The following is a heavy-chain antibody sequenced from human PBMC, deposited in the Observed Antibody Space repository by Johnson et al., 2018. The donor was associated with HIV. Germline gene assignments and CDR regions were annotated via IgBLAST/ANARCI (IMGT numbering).Heavy chain of an antibody. Sequence: QEKLVESGGGLVQPGGSLRLSCAASGFTVSSNYMSWIRQAPGKGLEWVAVLSYDGSNKFYADSVKGRFTISRDNSKNTLYLQMNSLRTEDTAMYYCARERGYFGNPAFDIWGQGTMVTVSS. CDR3: ARERGYFGNPAFDI. D-gene: IGHD4-23*01. CDR2: LSYDGSNK. V-gene: IGHV3-30-3*01. CDR1: GFTVSSNY. J-gene: IGHJ3*02.